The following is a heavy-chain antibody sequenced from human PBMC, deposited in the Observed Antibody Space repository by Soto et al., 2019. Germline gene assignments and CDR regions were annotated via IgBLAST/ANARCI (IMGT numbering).Heavy chain of an antibody. J-gene: IGHJ6*02. D-gene: IGHD2-15*01. CDR1: GFSFSDYD. V-gene: IGHV3-13*05. CDR2: IGAARDP. Sequence: EVQLVESGGGSVPPGGSLRLSWTASGFSFSDYDMHWVRQVPGKGLEWVSTIGAARDPYYTGAVKHRFTISRENARNSMVIQRNSVTVGDTAVYYCARAYTGRLPRRADYYYALDVLGQGIMVTVSS. CDR3: ARAYTGRLPRRADYYYALDV.